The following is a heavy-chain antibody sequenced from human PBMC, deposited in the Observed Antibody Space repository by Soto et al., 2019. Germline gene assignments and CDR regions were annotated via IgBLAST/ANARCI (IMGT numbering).Heavy chain of an antibody. V-gene: IGHV1-69*13. Sequence: GASVKVSCKASGGTFSSYAISWVRQAPGQGLEWMGGIIPIFGTANYAQKFQGRVTITADESRSTAYMELSSLRSEDTAVYYCASTGAAAETGPLDYWGQGTLVTVSS. D-gene: IGHD6-13*01. CDR1: GGTFSSYA. CDR2: IIPIFGTA. J-gene: IGHJ4*02. CDR3: ASTGAAAETGPLDY.